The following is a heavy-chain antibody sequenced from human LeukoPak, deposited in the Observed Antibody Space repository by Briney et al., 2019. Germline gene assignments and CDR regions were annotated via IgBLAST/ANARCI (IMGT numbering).Heavy chain of an antibody. CDR2: INPSGGST. Sequence: ASVKVSCKASGYTFTSYYMHWVRQAPGQGLEWMGIINPSGGSTSYAQKFQGRVTMTRDTSTSTVYMELSSLRSEDTAVYYCARDSLAEKGVYDILTGYHDYWGQGTLVTVSS. V-gene: IGHV1-46*01. D-gene: IGHD3-9*01. J-gene: IGHJ4*02. CDR3: ARDSLAEKGVYDILTGYHDY. CDR1: GYTFTSYY.